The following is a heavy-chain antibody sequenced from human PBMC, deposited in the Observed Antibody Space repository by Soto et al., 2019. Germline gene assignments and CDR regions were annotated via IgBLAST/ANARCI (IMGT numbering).Heavy chain of an antibody. Sequence: GGSLRLSCAASGFTFSSYAMHWVRQAPGKGLEWVAVISYDGSNKYYADSVKGRFTISRDNSKNTLYLQMNSLKTEDTAVYYCTTGDPWYYYDSSGSLDYWGQGTLVTVSS. V-gene: IGHV3-30-3*01. CDR2: ISYDGSNK. CDR1: GFTFSSYA. CDR3: TTGDPWYYYDSSGSLDY. D-gene: IGHD3-22*01. J-gene: IGHJ4*02.